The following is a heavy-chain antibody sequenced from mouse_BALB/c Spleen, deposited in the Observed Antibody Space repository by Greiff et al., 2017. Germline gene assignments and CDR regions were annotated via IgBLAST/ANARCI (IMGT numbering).Heavy chain of an antibody. CDR1: GDSITSGY. V-gene: IGHV3-8*02. D-gene: IGHD2-3*01. Sequence: EVQRVESGPSLVKPSQTLSLTCSVTGDSITSGYWNWIRKFPGNKLEYMGYISYSGSTYYNPSLKSRISITRDTSKNQYYLQLNSVTTEDTATYYCARWGDGYYEAWFAYWGQGTLVTVSA. CDR3: ARWGDGYYEAWFAY. J-gene: IGHJ3*01. CDR2: ISYSGST.